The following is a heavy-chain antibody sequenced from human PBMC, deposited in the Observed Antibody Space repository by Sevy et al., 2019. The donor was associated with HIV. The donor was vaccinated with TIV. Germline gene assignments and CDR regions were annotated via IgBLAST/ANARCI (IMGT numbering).Heavy chain of an antibody. D-gene: IGHD5-12*01. CDR3: ARAPPVRSGDDSLNCFDP. J-gene: IGHJ5*02. CDR1: GGSISAYY. CDR2: IYYTGST. V-gene: IGHV4-59*01. Sequence: SETLSLTCTVSGGSISAYYWSWIRQPPGKALEYIGYIYYTGSTNYNPSLKSRVTISVDTSKNQFSLKLSSVTAADTAVYYCARAPPVRSGDDSLNCFDPWGQGSLVTVSS.